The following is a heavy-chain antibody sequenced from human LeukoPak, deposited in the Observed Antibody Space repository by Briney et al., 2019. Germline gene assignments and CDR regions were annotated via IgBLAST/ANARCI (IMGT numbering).Heavy chain of an antibody. CDR1: GFTLSRYV. D-gene: IGHD2-21*02. CDR3: ARDGFLGPVTAYLDY. V-gene: IGHV3-74*01. CDR2: VKSDGSST. J-gene: IGHJ4*02. Sequence: PGGSLRLSCAASGFTLSRYVMHWVRQAPAKGLVWVSRVKSDGSSTSYADSVKGRFTISRDNARNTLYLQMNSLRAEDTAVYYCARDGFLGPVTAYLDYWGQGTPVTVSS.